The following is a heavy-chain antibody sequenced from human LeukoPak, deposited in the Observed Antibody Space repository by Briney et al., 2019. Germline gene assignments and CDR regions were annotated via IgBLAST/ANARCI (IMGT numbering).Heavy chain of an antibody. D-gene: IGHD2-2*01. CDR2: VAYDGSSK. CDR3: AIVVPAATV. J-gene: IGHJ4*02. V-gene: IGHV3-30*04. Sequence: PGGSLRLSCAASGLTFSDYALHWVRQVPGKGLEWVAFVAYDGSSKYYRDSVRGRFIISRDYSRNALYLQMNSLRTEDTAVYYCAIVVPAATVWGQGTLVTVSS. CDR1: GLTFSDYA.